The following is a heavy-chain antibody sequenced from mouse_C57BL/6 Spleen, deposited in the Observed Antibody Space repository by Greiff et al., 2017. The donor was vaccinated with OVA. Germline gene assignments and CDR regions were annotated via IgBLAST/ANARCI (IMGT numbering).Heavy chain of an antibody. Sequence: QVQLQQSGPELVKPGASVKISCKASGYAFSSSWMNWVKQRPGKGLEWIGRIYPGDGDTNYNGKFKGKATLTADKSSSTAYMQLSSLTSEDSAVYFCARSQNFDDWGQGTTLTVSS. V-gene: IGHV1-82*01. CDR2: IYPGDGDT. J-gene: IGHJ2*01. CDR3: ARSQNFDD. CDR1: GYAFSSSW.